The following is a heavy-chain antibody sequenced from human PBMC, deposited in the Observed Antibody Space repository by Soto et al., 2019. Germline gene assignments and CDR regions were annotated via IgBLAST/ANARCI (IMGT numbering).Heavy chain of an antibody. Sequence: PGGSLRLSCAASGFTFSPYEMSWVRQAPGKGLEWISYISSSGSTIHYADSVKGRFSISRDNAKKSLFLQMNSLRAEDTAVYYCVREAPCSNGVCQFDYWGRRPMVTVSS. CDR2: ISSSGSTI. D-gene: IGHD2-8*01. CDR1: GFTFSPYE. J-gene: IGHJ4*02. CDR3: VREAPCSNGVCQFDY. V-gene: IGHV3-48*03.